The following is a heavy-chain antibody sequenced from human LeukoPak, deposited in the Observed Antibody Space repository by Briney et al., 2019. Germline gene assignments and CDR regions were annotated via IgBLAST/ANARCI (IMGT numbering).Heavy chain of an antibody. D-gene: IGHD6-13*01. CDR1: GGSISSHY. V-gene: IGHV4-59*11. J-gene: IGHJ4*02. Sequence: SETLSLTCSVSGGSISSHYWSWIRQPPGKGLEWIGCIYCSGSTNYNPSLKSRVTISVDTSKNQFSLKLSSVTAADTAVYYCARERAAAGRTLFDSWGQGTLVTVSS. CDR3: ARERAAAGRTLFDS. CDR2: IYCSGST.